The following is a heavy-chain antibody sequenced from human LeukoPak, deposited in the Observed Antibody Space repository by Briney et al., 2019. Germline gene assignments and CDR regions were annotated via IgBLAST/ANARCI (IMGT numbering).Heavy chain of an antibody. D-gene: IGHD2-2*01. V-gene: IGHV5-51*01. CDR2: ICPGDSDT. J-gene: IGHJ4*02. CDR1: GYSFTSYW. CDR3: ARVGEYCTGTSCLDY. Sequence: GESLKISCKGSGYSFTSYWIGWVRQMPGKGLEWMGIICPGDSDTRYSPSFQGQVTISADKSISTAYLQWSSLKASDTAMYYCARVGEYCTGTSCLDYWGQGTLVTVSS.